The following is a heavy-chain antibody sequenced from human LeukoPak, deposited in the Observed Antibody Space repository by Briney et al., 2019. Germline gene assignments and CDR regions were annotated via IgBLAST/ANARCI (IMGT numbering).Heavy chain of an antibody. V-gene: IGHV3-7*01. D-gene: IGHD1-26*01. Sequence: PGGSLRLSCAASGFTFSSYWMSWVRQAPGKGLEWVANIKQDGSEKYYVDSVKGRFTISRDNAKNSLYLQMNSLGAEDTAVYYCARDMPWELSDYFDYWGQGTLVTVSS. CDR1: GFTFSSYW. CDR2: IKQDGSEK. J-gene: IGHJ4*02. CDR3: ARDMPWELSDYFDY.